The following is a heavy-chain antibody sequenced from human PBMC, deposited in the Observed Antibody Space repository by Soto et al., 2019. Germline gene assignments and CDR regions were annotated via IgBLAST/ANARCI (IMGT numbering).Heavy chain of an antibody. D-gene: IGHD5-18*01. CDR1: GGSISSSSYY. J-gene: IGHJ6*02. CDR3: ARHDKGPINYRGYSYGHNYYYYGMDV. CDR2: IYYSGST. Sequence: PSETLSLTCTVSGGSISSSSYYWGWIRQPPGKGLEWSGSIYYSGSTYYNPSLKSRVTISVDTSKNQFSLKLSSVTAADTAVYYCARHDKGPINYRGYSYGHNYYYYGMDVWGQGTTVTVSS. V-gene: IGHV4-39*01.